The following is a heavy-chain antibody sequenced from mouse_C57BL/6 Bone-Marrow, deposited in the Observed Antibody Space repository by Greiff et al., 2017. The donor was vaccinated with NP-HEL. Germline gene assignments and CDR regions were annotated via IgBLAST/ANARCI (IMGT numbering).Heavy chain of an antibody. CDR3: ARPITTVVASGAMDY. D-gene: IGHD1-1*01. J-gene: IGHJ4*01. V-gene: IGHV1-72*01. Sequence: VQLQQPGAELVKPGASVKLSCKASGYTFTSYWMHWVKQRPGRGLEWIGRIDPNSGGTKYNEKFKGKATLTVDKPSSTAYMQLSSLTSDDSAVYYCARPITTVVASGAMDYWGQGTSVTVSS. CDR2: IDPNSGGT. CDR1: GYTFTSYW.